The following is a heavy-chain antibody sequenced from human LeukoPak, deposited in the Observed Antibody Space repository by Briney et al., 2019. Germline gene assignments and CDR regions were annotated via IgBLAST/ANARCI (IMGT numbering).Heavy chain of an antibody. D-gene: IGHD5-24*01. Sequence: SVKVSCKASGGTFSSYAMSWVRQAPRQGLEWMGRIIPIFGTANYAQKFQGRATITTDESTSTAYMELSSLRSEDTAVYYCARAELERGDGYNWEGFDYWGQGTLVTVSS. CDR2: IIPIFGTA. CDR1: GGTFSSYA. V-gene: IGHV1-69*05. CDR3: ARAELERGDGYNWEGFDY. J-gene: IGHJ4*02.